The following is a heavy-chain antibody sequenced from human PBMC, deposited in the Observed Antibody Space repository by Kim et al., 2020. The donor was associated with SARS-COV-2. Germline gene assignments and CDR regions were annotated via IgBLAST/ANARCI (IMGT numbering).Heavy chain of an antibody. V-gene: IGHV1-8*01. CDR1: GYIFDRYD. CDR3: ARVDYSDSLDS. D-gene: IGHD4-17*01. J-gene: IGHJ4*02. Sequence: ASVKVSCTASGYIFDRYDINWVRQATGQGLEWMGWMNPKTGDTGYAQRFQGRVTMTRDTSINTAYMELSGLRSDDTAVYYCARVDYSDSLDSWGQGTRVTVSS. CDR2: MNPKTGDT.